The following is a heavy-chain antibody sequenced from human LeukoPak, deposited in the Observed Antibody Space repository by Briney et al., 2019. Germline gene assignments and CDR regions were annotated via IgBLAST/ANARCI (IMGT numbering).Heavy chain of an antibody. CDR2: INHSGST. Sequence: SETLSLTCAVYGGSFSGYYWSWIRQPPGKGLEWIGEINHSGSTNYNPSLKSRVTISVDTSKNQFSLKLSSVTAADTAVYYCASLSSSWYASVWVADYWGQGTLVTVSS. CDR3: ASLSSSWYASVWVADY. V-gene: IGHV4-34*01. D-gene: IGHD6-13*01. J-gene: IGHJ4*02. CDR1: GGSFSGYY.